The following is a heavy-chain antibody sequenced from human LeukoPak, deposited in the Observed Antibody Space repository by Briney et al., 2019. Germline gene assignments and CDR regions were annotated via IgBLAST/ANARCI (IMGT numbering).Heavy chain of an antibody. CDR2: IKRDGGEK. CDR1: GFTFSSYW. D-gene: IGHD3-3*01. V-gene: IGHV3-7*01. CDR3: ARGGRITIFGVVISYTQIFDY. J-gene: IGHJ4*02. Sequence: GGSLRLSCAASGFTFSSYWMTWVRQAPGKGLEWVANIKRDGGEKYYVDSVKGRFTISRDNAKNSLYLQMNSLRAEDTAVYYCARGGRITIFGVVISYTQIFDYWGQGTLVTVSS.